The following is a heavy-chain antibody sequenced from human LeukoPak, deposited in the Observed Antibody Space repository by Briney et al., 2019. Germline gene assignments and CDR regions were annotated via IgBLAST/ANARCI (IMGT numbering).Heavy chain of an antibody. CDR2: ISGSGGST. Sequence: PGGSLRLSCAASGFTFSSYAMSWVRQAPGKGLEWVSTISGSGGSTYYADSVKGRFTISRDNSKNTLYLQMNSLRAEDTAVYYCAKSASDGDYSPNAFDIWGQGTMVTVSS. CDR1: GFTFSSYA. D-gene: IGHD4-17*01. V-gene: IGHV3-23*01. J-gene: IGHJ3*02. CDR3: AKSASDGDYSPNAFDI.